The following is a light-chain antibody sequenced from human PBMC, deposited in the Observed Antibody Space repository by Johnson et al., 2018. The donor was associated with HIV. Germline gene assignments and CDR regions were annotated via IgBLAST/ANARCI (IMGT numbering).Light chain of an antibody. V-gene: IGLV1-51*01. CDR3: GTWDYTLKTGF. CDR1: SSNIGNNY. Sequence: QSVLTQPPSVSAAPGQKVTISCSGSSSNIGNNYVSWYQQLPGTAPKLLIYDNNKRPSGIPDRVSGSKSGTSATLGITGLPTADEADYYCGTWDYTLKTGFFGTGTKVTGL. CDR2: DNN. J-gene: IGLJ1*01.